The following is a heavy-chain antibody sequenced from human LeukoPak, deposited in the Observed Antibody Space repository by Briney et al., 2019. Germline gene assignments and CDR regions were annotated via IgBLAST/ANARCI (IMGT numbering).Heavy chain of an antibody. D-gene: IGHD3-22*01. CDR2: INHSGST. J-gene: IGHJ4*02. Sequence: SETLSLTCAVSGYSISSGYYWSWIRQPPGKGLEWIGEINHSGSTNYNPSLKSRVTISVDTSKNQFSLKLSSVTAADTAVYYCARGRYYYDSSGYYLPLRYWGQGTLVTVSS. V-gene: IGHV4-34*01. CDR1: GYSISSGYY. CDR3: ARGRYYYDSSGYYLPLRY.